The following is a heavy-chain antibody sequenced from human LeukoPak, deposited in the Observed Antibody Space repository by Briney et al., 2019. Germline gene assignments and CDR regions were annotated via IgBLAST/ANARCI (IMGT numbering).Heavy chain of an antibody. Sequence: PSETLSLTCTVSGGSISSGDYYWSWIRQPPGKGLEWIGYILYSGSTYYNPSLKSRVTISVDTSKNQFSLKLSSVTAADTAVYYCEGLGFGVYYYYGMDVWGQGTTVTVSS. J-gene: IGHJ6*02. V-gene: IGHV4-30-4*01. D-gene: IGHD3-10*01. CDR3: EGLGFGVYYYYGMDV. CDR2: ILYSGST. CDR1: GGSISSGDYY.